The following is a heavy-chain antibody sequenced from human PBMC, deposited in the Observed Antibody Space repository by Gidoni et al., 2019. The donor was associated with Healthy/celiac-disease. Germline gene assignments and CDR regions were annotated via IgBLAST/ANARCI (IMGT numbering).Heavy chain of an antibody. CDR1: GGSISSSSYY. CDR3: ARTAPGGYFDL. CDR2: IYYSGST. Sequence: QLQLQESGPGLVKPSEPPSLTCTVSGGSISSSSYYWGWIRQPPGKGLEWIGSIYYSGSTYYNPSLKSRVTISVDTSKNQFSLKLSSVTAADTAVYYCARTAPGGYFDLWGRGTLVTVSS. D-gene: IGHD7-27*01. J-gene: IGHJ2*01. V-gene: IGHV4-39*01.